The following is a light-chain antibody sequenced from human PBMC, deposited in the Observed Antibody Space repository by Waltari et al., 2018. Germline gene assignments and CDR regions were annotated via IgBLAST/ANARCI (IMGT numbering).Light chain of an antibody. CDR1: SGPSTNA. J-gene: IGLJ3*02. V-gene: IGLV4-69*01. CDR2: VNSDCSH. CDR3: QTGGHGTWV. Sequence: QLVLTQSPSASASLGASVQLTCTLSSGPSTNAIAWPPKRPERVPRYLMKVNSDCSHNKGDEIPVRFSGSSSGAEHYLTISSLQSEDEADYYCQTGGHGTWVFGGGTKLTVL.